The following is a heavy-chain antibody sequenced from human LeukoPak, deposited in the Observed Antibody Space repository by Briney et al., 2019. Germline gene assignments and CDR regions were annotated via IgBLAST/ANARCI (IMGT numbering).Heavy chain of an antibody. Sequence: ASVKVSCMASGYTFTSYYMHWVRQAPGQGLEWMGIINPSGGSTSYAQKFQGRVTMTRDMSTSTVYMELSSLRSEDTAVYYCARDSLGELLRFDYWGQGTLVTVSS. CDR2: INPSGGST. V-gene: IGHV1-46*01. D-gene: IGHD1-26*01. J-gene: IGHJ4*02. CDR1: GYTFTSYY. CDR3: ARDSLGELLRFDY.